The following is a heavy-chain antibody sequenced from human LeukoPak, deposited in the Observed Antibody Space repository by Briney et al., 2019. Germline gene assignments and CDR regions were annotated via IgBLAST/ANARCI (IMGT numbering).Heavy chain of an antibody. CDR2: IIPIFGTA. Sequence: SVKVSCKAPGGTFSSYAISWVRQAPGQGLEWMGGIIPIFGTANYAQKFQGRVTITTDESTSTAYMELSSLRSEDTAVYYCARSHSSTSAYYYYYMDVWGKGTTVTVSS. V-gene: IGHV1-69*05. CDR1: GGTFSSYA. J-gene: IGHJ6*03. D-gene: IGHD2-2*01. CDR3: ARSHSSTSAYYYYYMDV.